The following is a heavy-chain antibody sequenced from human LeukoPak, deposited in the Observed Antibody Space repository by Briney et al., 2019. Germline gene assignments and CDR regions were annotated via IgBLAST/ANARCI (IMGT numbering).Heavy chain of an antibody. Sequence: PSETLSLTCAVYGGSFSGYYWSWIRQPPGKGLEWIGEINHSGSTNYNPPLKSRVTISVDTSKNQFSLKLSSVTAADTAVYYCARGYTSGWSPALDIWGQGTMVTVSS. J-gene: IGHJ3*02. V-gene: IGHV4-34*01. CDR1: GGSFSGYY. D-gene: IGHD6-19*01. CDR3: ARGYTSGWSPALDI. CDR2: INHSGST.